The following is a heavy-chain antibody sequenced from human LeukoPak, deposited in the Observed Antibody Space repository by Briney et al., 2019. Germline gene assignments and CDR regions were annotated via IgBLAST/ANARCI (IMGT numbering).Heavy chain of an antibody. V-gene: IGHV3-33*01. Sequence: PGGSLRLSCAASGFTFNNYGMHWVRQAPGKGLEWVAVIWYDGSNKYLADSVKGRFTISRDNSKNTLYLQMNSLRAEDTAIYYCARDYIVTRMKGFDYGGQGTLVTVSS. D-gene: IGHD5-12*01. CDR2: IWYDGSNK. CDR1: GFTFNNYG. CDR3: ARDYIVTRMKGFDY. J-gene: IGHJ4*02.